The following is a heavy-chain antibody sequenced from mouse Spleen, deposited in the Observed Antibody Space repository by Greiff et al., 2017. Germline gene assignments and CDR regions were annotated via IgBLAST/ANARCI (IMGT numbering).Heavy chain of an antibody. CDR2: ISSGGGNT. J-gene: IGHJ1*01. V-gene: IGHV5-9*04. Sequence: EVKVVESGGGLVKLGGSLKLSCAASGFTFSSYAMSWVRQTPEKRLEWVATISSGGGNTYYPDSVKGRFTISRDNAKNTLYLQMSSLKSEDTAMYYCARHYGSSYWYFDVWGAGTTVTVSS. D-gene: IGHD1-1*01. CDR1: GFTFSSYA. CDR3: ARHYGSSYWYFDV.